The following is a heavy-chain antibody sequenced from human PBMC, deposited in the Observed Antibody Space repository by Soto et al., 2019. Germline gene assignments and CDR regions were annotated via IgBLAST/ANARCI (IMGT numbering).Heavy chain of an antibody. CDR2: IYSGGST. D-gene: IGHD1-26*01. Sequence: EVQLVESGGGLVQPGGSLRLSCAASGFTVSSNYMSWVRQAPGKGLEWVSVIYSGGSTYYADSVKGRFIISRDNSKNTLYLQMNSLSAEDTAVYYCARDRGRSQYYYYGMDVWGQGTTVTVSS. CDR3: ARDRGRSQYYYYGMDV. V-gene: IGHV3-66*01. J-gene: IGHJ6*02. CDR1: GFTVSSNY.